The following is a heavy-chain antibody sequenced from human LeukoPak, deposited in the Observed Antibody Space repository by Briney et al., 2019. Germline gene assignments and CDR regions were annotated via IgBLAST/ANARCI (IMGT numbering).Heavy chain of an antibody. CDR1: VYTFTSYV. J-gene: IGHJ6*02. CDR2: FSAYNSNT. Sequence: ASVNVSCKAAVYTFTSYVISWMGRAARQGREGMGWFSAYNSNTNYAQKLKGRGTMTTDTYTSTAYMEMRSLRSDDTAVYYCAGNYRYYYYGMDVWGQGTTVTVSS. CDR3: AGNYRYYYYGMDV. V-gene: IGHV1-18*01. D-gene: IGHD1-7*01.